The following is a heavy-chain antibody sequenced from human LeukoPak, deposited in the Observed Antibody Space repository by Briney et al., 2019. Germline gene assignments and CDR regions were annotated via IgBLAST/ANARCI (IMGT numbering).Heavy chain of an antibody. CDR1: GGSISSYY. CDR3: ARGLCGGDCYFYWYFDL. V-gene: IGHV4-59*01. CDR2: IYYSGST. D-gene: IGHD2-21*02. Sequence: SETLSLTCTVSGGSISSYYWSWIRQPPGKGLEWIGYIYYSGSTNYNPSLKSRVTISADTSKNQFSLKLSSVTAADTAVYYCARGLCGGDCYFYWYFDLWGRGTLVTVSS. J-gene: IGHJ2*01.